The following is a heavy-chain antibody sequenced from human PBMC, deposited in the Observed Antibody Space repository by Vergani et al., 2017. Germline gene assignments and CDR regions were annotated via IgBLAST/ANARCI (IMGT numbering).Heavy chain of an antibody. CDR1: GFTFSDYY. CDR3: ASCPVVTPKGGYYYYYYGMDV. V-gene: IGHV3-11*04. CDR2: ISSSGSAI. D-gene: IGHD4-23*01. Sequence: QVQLVESGGGLVKPGGSLRLSCAASGFTFSDYYMSWIRQAPGKGLEWVSYISSSGSAIYYADSVKGRFTISRDNAKNSLYLQMNSLRDEDTAVYYCASCPVVTPKGGYYYYYYGMDVWGQGTTVTVSS. J-gene: IGHJ6*02.